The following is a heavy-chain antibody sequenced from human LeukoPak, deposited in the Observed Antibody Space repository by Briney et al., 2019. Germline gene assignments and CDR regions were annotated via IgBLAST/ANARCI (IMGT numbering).Heavy chain of an antibody. CDR3: ARDNQGRYCSGGSCYVRYNWFDP. Sequence: PSETLSLTCAVYGGSFSGYYWSWIRQPPGKGLEWIGEINHSGSTNYNPSLKSRVTISVDTSKNQFSLKLSSVTAADTAVYYCARDNQGRYCSGGSCYVRYNWFDPWGQGTLVTVSS. CDR1: GGSFSGYY. V-gene: IGHV4-34*01. D-gene: IGHD2-15*01. CDR2: INHSGST. J-gene: IGHJ5*02.